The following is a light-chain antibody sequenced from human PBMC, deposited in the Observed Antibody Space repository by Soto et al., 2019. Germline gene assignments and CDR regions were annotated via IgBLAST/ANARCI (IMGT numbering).Light chain of an antibody. V-gene: IGLV2-14*01. CDR2: EVI. J-gene: IGLJ2*01. Sequence: QSALTQPASVSGSPGQSITISCTATSSDVGVYNYVSWYQQYPGKAPKLMIYEVINRPSGVSNRFFGSRSGNTASLIISGLQAEDDADYYCSSYTSSSTLIFGGGTQLTVL. CDR3: SSYTSSSTLI. CDR1: SSDVGVYNY.